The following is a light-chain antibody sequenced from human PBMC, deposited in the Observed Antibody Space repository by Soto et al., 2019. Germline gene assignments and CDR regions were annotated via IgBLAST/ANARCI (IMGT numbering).Light chain of an antibody. CDR1: QSVGSY. Sequence: EIVLTQSPATLSLSPGERATLSCRASQSVGSYLAWYQQKFGQAPRLLIYDASNRATGIPARFSGSGSATDFTLTISDVQPEDFALYYCHQRQSWPRTFGQGTKVDI. V-gene: IGKV3-11*01. CDR2: DAS. CDR3: HQRQSWPRT. J-gene: IGKJ1*01.